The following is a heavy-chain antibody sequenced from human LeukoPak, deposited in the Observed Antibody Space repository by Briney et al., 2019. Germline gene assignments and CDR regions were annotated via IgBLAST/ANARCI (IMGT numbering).Heavy chain of an antibody. CDR1: GFTFTSYT. V-gene: IGHV3-21*01. Sequence: PGGSLRLSCAASGFTFTSYTMNWVRQAPGKGLEWVSSINNSNSDIFYADSVKGRFTISRDHAKISLYLQMNMHRAEDTAMYYYARDSKTVYYYDGMDVWGQGTTVIVSS. J-gene: IGHJ6*02. CDR2: INNSNSDI. CDR3: ARDSKTVYYYDGMDV.